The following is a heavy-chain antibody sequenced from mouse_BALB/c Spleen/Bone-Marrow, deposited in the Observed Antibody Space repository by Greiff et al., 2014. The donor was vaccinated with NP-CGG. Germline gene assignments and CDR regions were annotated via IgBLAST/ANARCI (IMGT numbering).Heavy chain of an antibody. CDR2: INSNGGST. D-gene: IGHD1-1*01. CDR3: ARDYYGSSYAMDY. CDR1: GFTFSGYG. J-gene: IGHJ4*01. Sequence: EVQRVESGGGLVQPGGSLKLSCAASGFTFSGYGMSWVRQTPDKRLELVATINSNGGSTYYPDSVKGRFTISRDNAKNTLYLQMSSLKSEDTAMYYCARDYYGSSYAMDYWGQGTSVTVSS. V-gene: IGHV5-6-3*01.